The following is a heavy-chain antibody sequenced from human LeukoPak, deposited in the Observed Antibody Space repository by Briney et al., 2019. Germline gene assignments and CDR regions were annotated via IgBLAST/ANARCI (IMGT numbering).Heavy chain of an antibody. CDR1: GYTFTSYY. CDR3: ARDGTIFGVDRYYYYGMDV. J-gene: IGHJ6*02. Sequence: ASVKVSCKASGYTFTSYYMHWVRQAPGQGLEWMGIINPSGGSTSSAQKFQGRVTMTRDTSTSTVYMELSSLRSEDTAVYYCARDGTIFGVDRYYYYGMDVWGQGTTVTVSS. V-gene: IGHV1-46*01. D-gene: IGHD3-3*01. CDR2: INPSGGST.